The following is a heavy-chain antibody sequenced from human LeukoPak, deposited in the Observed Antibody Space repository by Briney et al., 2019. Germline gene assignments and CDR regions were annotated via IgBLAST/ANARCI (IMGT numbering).Heavy chain of an antibody. V-gene: IGHV3-74*01. Sequence: GGSLRLSCVASEFTFSYYWMYWVRQAPGQGRVSVSRISSDGSSTTYAESVKGRFTISRDNAKNTLYLQMNSLRAEDTAIYYCARDDSNGIDYWGQGTLVTVSS. D-gene: IGHD6-19*01. CDR1: EFTFSYYW. J-gene: IGHJ4*02. CDR2: ISSDGSST. CDR3: ARDDSNGIDY.